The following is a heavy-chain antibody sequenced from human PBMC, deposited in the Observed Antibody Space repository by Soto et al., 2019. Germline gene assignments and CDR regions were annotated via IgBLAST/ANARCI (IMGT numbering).Heavy chain of an antibody. CDR2: ISHDGSKR. CDR3: AKTATYVDGYDNTGYSSEDY. CDR1: GFTFSDFG. D-gene: IGHD3-22*01. Sequence: LRLSCEVSGFTFSDFGLDWARQAPGKGLEWVAIISHDGSKRFYADSVKGRFTISRDNSKNTLYLQMSSLRPEDTALYYCAKTATYVDGYDNTGYSSEDYWGHGTLVTVSS. V-gene: IGHV3-30*18. J-gene: IGHJ4*01.